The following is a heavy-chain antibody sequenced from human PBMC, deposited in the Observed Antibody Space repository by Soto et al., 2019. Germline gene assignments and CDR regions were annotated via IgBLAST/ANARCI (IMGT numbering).Heavy chain of an antibody. Sequence: QVQLVESGGGVVQPGRSLRLSCAASGFTFSSYGMHWVRQAPGKGLEWVAVISYDGSNKYYADSVKGRFTISRDNSKNPLYXXMXSQXAEDTAVYYCAKDLLSKYIVLVPADRSYYYYGMDVWGQGTTVTVSS. CDR2: ISYDGSNK. CDR3: AKDLLSKYIVLVPADRSYYYYGMDV. CDR1: GFTFSSYG. D-gene: IGHD2-2*01. J-gene: IGHJ6*02. V-gene: IGHV3-30*18.